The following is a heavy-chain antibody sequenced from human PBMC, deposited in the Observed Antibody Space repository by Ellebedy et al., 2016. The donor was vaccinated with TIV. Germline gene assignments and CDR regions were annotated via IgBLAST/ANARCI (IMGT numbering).Heavy chain of an antibody. D-gene: IGHD5-12*01. CDR3: ARDGDHHVDLDN. Sequence: PGGSLRLSCTASGFTFSYYWMHWVRQAPGKGLEWVSRIDSDGHTTRYEDLVEGRFTISRDNAKNTLYLQMNSLRAEDTALYYCARDGDHHVDLDNWGQGTLVTVSS. CDR2: IDSDGHTT. V-gene: IGHV3-74*01. J-gene: IGHJ4*02. CDR1: GFTFSYYW.